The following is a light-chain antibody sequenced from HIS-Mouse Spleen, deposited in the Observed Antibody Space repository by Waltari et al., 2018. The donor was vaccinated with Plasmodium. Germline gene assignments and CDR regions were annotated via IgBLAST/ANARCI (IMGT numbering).Light chain of an antibody. CDR2: DAS. J-gene: IGKJ4*01. CDR3: QQRSNWLLT. CDR1: KSVSSY. V-gene: IGKV3-11*01. Sequence: EIVLTQSPATLSLSPGERATLSCRASKSVSSYLAWYQQKPGQAPRLLIYDASNGATGIPARFSGSGSVTDFTLTISSLGPEDFAVYYCQQRSNWLLTFGGGTKVEIK.